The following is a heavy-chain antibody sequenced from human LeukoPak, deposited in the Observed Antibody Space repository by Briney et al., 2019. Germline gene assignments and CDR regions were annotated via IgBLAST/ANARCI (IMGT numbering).Heavy chain of an antibody. CDR3: ATSSSAAFNI. Sequence: GGSLRLSCAASGFTFSSYLMHWVRQAPGKGLVWVSRFYCVGSITNYADSVKGRFTISRDNAKNTLYLQMDSLKAEDTAGYYCATSSSAAFNIWGQGTMVTVSS. CDR2: FYCVGSIT. CDR1: GFTFSSYL. J-gene: IGHJ3*02. V-gene: IGHV3-74*01. D-gene: IGHD6-6*01.